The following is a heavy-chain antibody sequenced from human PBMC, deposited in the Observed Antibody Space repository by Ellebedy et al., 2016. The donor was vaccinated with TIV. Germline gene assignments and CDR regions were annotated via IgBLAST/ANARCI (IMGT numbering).Heavy chain of an antibody. D-gene: IGHD1-26*01. Sequence: SVKVSCXASGGTFSSYTISWVRQAPGQGLEWMGGIVPISDTANYAQKFQGRVTITADKSTSIAYMELSSLRSEDTAVYYCAREAGSYSYIDYWGQGTLVTVSS. J-gene: IGHJ4*02. CDR1: GGTFSSYT. CDR2: IVPISDTA. V-gene: IGHV1-69*06. CDR3: AREAGSYSYIDY.